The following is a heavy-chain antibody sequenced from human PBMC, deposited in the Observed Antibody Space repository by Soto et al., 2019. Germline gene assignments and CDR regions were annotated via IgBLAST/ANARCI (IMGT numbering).Heavy chain of an antibody. CDR1: GFTISSYA. CDR3: AKEGSSWYYFDS. CDR2: ISGSGGST. Sequence: GGSLRLSCAVSGFTISSYAMAWVRQAPGKGLEWVSAISGSGGSTYYADSVKGRFTISRDNSKNTLYLQINSLRAEDMAIYYCAKEGSSWYYFDSWGQGTLVTVSS. J-gene: IGHJ4*02. D-gene: IGHD6-13*01. V-gene: IGHV3-23*01.